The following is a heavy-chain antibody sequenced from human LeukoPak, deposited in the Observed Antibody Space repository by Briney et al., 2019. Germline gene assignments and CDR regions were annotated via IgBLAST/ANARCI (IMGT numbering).Heavy chain of an antibody. J-gene: IGHJ5*01. Sequence: GGSLRLSCAASGFTFSSYSMNWVRQAPGKGLEWVSYISSSSSTIYYADSVKGRFTTSRDNSKNTLFVQMDSLRAEDTAVYYCAKGGSFDSWGQGTLVTVSS. CDR2: ISSSSSTI. D-gene: IGHD2-15*01. CDR3: AKGGSFDS. V-gene: IGHV3-48*01. CDR1: GFTFSSYS.